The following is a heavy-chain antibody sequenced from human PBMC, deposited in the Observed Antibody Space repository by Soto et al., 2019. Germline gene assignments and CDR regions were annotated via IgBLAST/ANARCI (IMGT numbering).Heavy chain of an antibody. J-gene: IGHJ4*02. CDR2: IYYSGST. Sequence: SETLSLTCTVSGGSISSSSYYWGWIRQPPGKGLEWIGSIYYSGSTYYNPSLKSRVTISVDTSKNQFSLKLSSVTAADTAVYYCARWGIAAAAGYYWGQGTLVTVSS. D-gene: IGHD6-13*01. CDR3: ARWGIAAAAGYY. CDR1: GGSISSSSYY. V-gene: IGHV4-39*01.